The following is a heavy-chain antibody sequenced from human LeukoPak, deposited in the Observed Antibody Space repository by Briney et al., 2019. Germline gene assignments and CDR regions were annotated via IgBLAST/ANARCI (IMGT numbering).Heavy chain of an antibody. J-gene: IGHJ4*02. CDR3: ATGTEEITVVTPCY. D-gene: IGHD4-23*01. CDR2: ISTGSSYI. CDR1: GFTFTTYT. V-gene: IGHV3-21*01. Sequence: GGSLRLSCAASGFTFTTYTMNWVRQAPGKELEWVSSISTGSSYIHYADSVKGRFTISRDNAKNSLYLQMNSLRAEDTAVYYCATGTEEITVVTPCYWGQGTLVTVSS.